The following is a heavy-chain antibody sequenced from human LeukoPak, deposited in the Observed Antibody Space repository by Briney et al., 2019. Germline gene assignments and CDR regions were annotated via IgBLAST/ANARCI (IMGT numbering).Heavy chain of an antibody. V-gene: IGHV1-69*13. Sequence: GASVKVSCKASGGTFSSYAISWVRQAPGRGLEWMGGIIPIFGTANYAQKFQGRVTITADESTSTAYMELSSLRSEDTAVYYCASDPRFATTVTNPPDAFDIWGQGTMVTVSS. CDR1: GGTFSSYA. CDR3: ASDPRFATTVTNPPDAFDI. J-gene: IGHJ3*02. CDR2: IIPIFGTA. D-gene: IGHD4-17*01.